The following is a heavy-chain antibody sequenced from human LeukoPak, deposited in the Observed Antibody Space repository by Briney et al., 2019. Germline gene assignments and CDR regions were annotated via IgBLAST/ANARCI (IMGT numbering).Heavy chain of an antibody. CDR2: IIPFVDIA. V-gene: IGHV1-69*04. D-gene: IGHD3-10*01. CDR3: ARGITVIRGVIKGGMDV. CDR1: GGTFNSYA. Sequence: ASVKVSCKASGGTFNSYAISWVRQAPGQGLEWMGRIIPFVDIANYAQKFQGRVTITADKSTGTVYMELSSLRSGDTAVYYCARGITVIRGVIKGGMDVWGQGTTVTVSS. J-gene: IGHJ6*02.